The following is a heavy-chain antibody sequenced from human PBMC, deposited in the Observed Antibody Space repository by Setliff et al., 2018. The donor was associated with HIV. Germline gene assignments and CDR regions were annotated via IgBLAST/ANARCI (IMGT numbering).Heavy chain of an antibody. CDR2: IYPGDSHV. Sequence: GESLKISCKGFGYSFTSYWIGWVRQMPGKGFEWMGIIYPGDSHVRYSPSFQGQVTISADTSISTAYLQWSSLKASDTAMYYCARRLYSSEAFDPWGQGTLVTVSS. D-gene: IGHD6-25*01. CDR1: GYSFTSYW. V-gene: IGHV5-51*01. J-gene: IGHJ5*02. CDR3: ARRLYSSEAFDP.